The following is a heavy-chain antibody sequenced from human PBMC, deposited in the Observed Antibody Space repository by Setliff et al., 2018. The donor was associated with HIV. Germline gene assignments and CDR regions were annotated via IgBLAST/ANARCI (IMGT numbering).Heavy chain of an antibody. Sequence: PSETLSLTCTVSGPSINIHYWSWIRQSPGKGFEWIGYIYSTGSTNYNPPLQSRVTISMVASRNQFSLKVTSVTAADTAVYYCAKGAGFYGDYTFDHWGQGRQVNRLL. V-gene: IGHV4-59*11. D-gene: IGHD4-17*01. CDR2: IYSTGST. CDR1: GPSINIHY. CDR3: AKGAGFYGDYTFDH. J-gene: IGHJ4*02.